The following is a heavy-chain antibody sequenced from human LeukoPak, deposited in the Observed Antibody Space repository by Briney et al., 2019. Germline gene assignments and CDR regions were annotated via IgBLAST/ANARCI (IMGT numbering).Heavy chain of an antibody. CDR2: IDPSDSYS. V-gene: IGHV5-10-1*01. CDR1: GYNFTSYW. J-gene: IGHJ4*02. D-gene: IGHD6-19*01. CDR3: ARQYGSGSSISPDFDY. Sequence: GESLKISCKGSGYNFTSYWITWVRQMPGKGLEWMGRIDPSDSYSDYSPSFQGHVTVSVDKSISTAYLEWSSLKASDTAMYYCARQYGSGSSISPDFDYWGQGTLVTVSS.